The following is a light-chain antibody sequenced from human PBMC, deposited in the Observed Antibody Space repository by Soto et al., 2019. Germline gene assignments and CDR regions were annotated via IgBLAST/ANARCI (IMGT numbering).Light chain of an antibody. V-gene: IGLV7-46*01. CDR3: LLSYDGTQV. CDR2: DTT. CDR1: TGPVTSDHF. Sequence: QAVVTQEPSLTVSPGETLTLTGASNTGPVTSDHFPSWFQQKPGQAPRALIFDTTNKHSWTPSRFSGSLLGGEAALTLSGAQPEDEADYFCLLSYDGTQVFGGGTQLTVL. J-gene: IGLJ3*02.